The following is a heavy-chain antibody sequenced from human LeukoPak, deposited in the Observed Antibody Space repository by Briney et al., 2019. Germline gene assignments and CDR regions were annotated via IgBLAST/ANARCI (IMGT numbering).Heavy chain of an antibody. V-gene: IGHV1-2*02. Sequence: VASVSVSCKASGYTFTGHYMHWVRQAPGRGPEWMGWIIPKNGGTHYAQTFQGRVTMTRDTSINTAYLEVTSLTSDDTAIYYCAKALSGSYFGDWGQGTLVTVSS. CDR1: GYTFTGHY. CDR2: IIPKNGGT. D-gene: IGHD3-3*01. CDR3: AKALSGSYFGD. J-gene: IGHJ4*02.